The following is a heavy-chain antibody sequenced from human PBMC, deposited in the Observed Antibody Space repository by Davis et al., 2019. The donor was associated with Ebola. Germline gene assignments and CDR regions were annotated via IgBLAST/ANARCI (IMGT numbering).Heavy chain of an antibody. J-gene: IGHJ4*02. CDR3: AREPRPHVGATTGFDY. V-gene: IGHV4-39*07. D-gene: IGHD1-26*01. CDR1: GGSISSSSYY. Sequence: PSETLSLTCTVSGGSISSSSYYWGWIRQPPGKGLEWIGSIYYSGSTYYNPSLKSRVTISVDTSKNQFSLKLSSVTAADTAVYYCAREPRPHVGATTGFDYWGQGTLVTVSS. CDR2: IYYSGST.